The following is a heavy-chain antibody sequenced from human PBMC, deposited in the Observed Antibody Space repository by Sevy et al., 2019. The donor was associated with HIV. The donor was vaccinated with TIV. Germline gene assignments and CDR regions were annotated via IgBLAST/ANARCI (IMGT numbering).Heavy chain of an antibody. CDR1: GFIFSNFA. V-gene: IGHV3-66*01. Sequence: GGSLRLSCTVSGFIFSNFAMHWVRQAPGKGLEWVSVIYSGGSTYYADSVKGRFTISRDNSKNTLYLQMNSLRAEDTAVYYCASPKRVDTAMVTDYYYYGMDVWGQGTTVTVSS. CDR3: ASPKRVDTAMVTDYYYYGMDV. J-gene: IGHJ6*02. CDR2: IYSGGST. D-gene: IGHD5-18*01.